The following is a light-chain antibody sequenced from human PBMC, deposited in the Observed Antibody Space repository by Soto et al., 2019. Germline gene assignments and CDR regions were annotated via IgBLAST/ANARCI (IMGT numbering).Light chain of an antibody. J-gene: IGKJ1*01. Sequence: DIQMTQSPSTLSASVGDRVTITCRASQSISSWLAWYQQKPGKAPKLLIYKASSLESGVPSRFSGSGSGTEFTLTISSLQPDDFATYYCQQYNRKGTFGQGTKVEIK. V-gene: IGKV1-5*03. CDR2: KAS. CDR1: QSISSW. CDR3: QQYNRKGT.